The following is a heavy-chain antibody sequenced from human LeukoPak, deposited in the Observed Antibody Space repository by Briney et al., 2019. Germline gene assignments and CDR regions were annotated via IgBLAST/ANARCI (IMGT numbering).Heavy chain of an antibody. CDR2: IDPNSDNI. J-gene: IGHJ4*02. CDR3: ARSAYNYGYVYFDH. Sequence: ASVKASCKASGYTFTGCFIHYVRQAPGQGLEWMGWIDPNSDNIRYSETFKDRVTMTRDTSTNTAYMELSWLRSDDTAVYYCARSAYNYGYVYFDHWGQGTLVIVSS. D-gene: IGHD5-18*01. CDR1: GYTFTGCF. V-gene: IGHV1-2*02.